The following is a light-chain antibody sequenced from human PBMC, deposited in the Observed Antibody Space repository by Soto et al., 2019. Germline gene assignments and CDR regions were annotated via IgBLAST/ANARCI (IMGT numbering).Light chain of an antibody. V-gene: IGKV3-11*01. Sequence: EIVLTQSPATLSLSPGERATLSCRASQSVSSYLAWYQQKPGQAPRLLIYDASNRATGIPARFSGSGSGTDFTLTISSLQPDDSATYYCQQYEVYPWTFGQGTKVDIK. CDR1: QSVSSY. CDR3: QQYEVYPWT. J-gene: IGKJ1*01. CDR2: DAS.